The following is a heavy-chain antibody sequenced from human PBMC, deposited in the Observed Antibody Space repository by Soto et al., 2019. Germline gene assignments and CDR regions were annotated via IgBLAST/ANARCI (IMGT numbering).Heavy chain of an antibody. J-gene: IGHJ5*02. CDR2: ISSSGDST. D-gene: IGHD3-16*01. Sequence: GGSLRLSCAASGFTFSTYAMSWVRQAPGKGLDWVSSISSSGDSTKYADSVKGRFTISRDNSKNTLYLQMNNLRAADTAIYYCAKVFGDYDPYPPLDPWGQGTLVTVSS. CDR1: GFTFSTYA. CDR3: AKVFGDYDPYPPLDP. V-gene: IGHV3-23*01.